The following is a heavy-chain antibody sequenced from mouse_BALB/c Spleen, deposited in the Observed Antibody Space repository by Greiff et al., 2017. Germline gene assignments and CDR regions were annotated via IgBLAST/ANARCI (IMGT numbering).Heavy chain of an antibody. CDR3: ARWYGNYDYAMDY. V-gene: IGHV1S135*01. Sequence: VQLKESGPELVKPGASVKVSCKASGYAFTSYNMYWVKQSHGKSLEWIGYIDPYNGGTSYNQKFKGKATLTVDKSSSTAYMHLNSLTSEDSAVYYCARWYGNYDYAMDYWGQGTSVTVSS. D-gene: IGHD2-10*02. CDR2: IDPYNGGT. J-gene: IGHJ4*01. CDR1: GYAFTSYN.